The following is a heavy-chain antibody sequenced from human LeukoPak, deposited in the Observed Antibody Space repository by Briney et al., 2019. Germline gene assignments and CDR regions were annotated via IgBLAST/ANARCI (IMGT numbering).Heavy chain of an antibody. CDR3: AKDWGYGSGTYYDG. CDR1: GFTFSSYA. J-gene: IGHJ4*02. CDR2: ISNSGGST. V-gene: IGHV3-23*01. D-gene: IGHD3-10*01. Sequence: GGSLRLSCAASGFTFSSYAMTWVRQAPGKGLEWVSTISNSGGSTYYADSVKGRFTISRDNSKNTLSLQMNSLRAEDTAVYYCAKDWGYGSGTYYDGWGQGTLVTVSS.